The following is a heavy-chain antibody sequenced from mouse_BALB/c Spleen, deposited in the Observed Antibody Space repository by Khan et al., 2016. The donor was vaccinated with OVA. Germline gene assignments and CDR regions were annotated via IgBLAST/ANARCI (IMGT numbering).Heavy chain of an antibody. CDR3: AKNQAGYAMDY. Sequence: QVQLKQSGPGLVQPSQSLSITCTVTGFSLTNYGVHWLRQSPGKGLEWLGVIWRDGSRDYNAAFMSRLYITKDNSKSQVFFKMNSLQADDTAICYCAKNQAGYAMDYWGQGTSVTVSS. CDR1: GFSLTNYG. V-gene: IGHV2-5*01. J-gene: IGHJ4*01. CDR2: IWRDGSR.